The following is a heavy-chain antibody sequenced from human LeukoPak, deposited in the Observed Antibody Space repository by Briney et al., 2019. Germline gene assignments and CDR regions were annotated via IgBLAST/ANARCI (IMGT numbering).Heavy chain of an antibody. V-gene: IGHV1-2*02. J-gene: IGHJ6*03. D-gene: IGHD3-10*01. CDR3: ARDSWFGELPPVYYYMDV. Sequence: ASVKVSCTASGYTFTGYYMHWVRQAPGQGLEWMGWINPNSGGTNYAQKFQGRVTMTRDTSISTAYMELSRLRSDDTAVYYCARDSWFGELPPVYYYMDVWGKGTTVTISS. CDR2: INPNSGGT. CDR1: GYTFTGYY.